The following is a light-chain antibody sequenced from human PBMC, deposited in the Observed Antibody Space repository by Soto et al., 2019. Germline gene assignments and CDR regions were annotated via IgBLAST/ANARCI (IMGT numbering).Light chain of an antibody. CDR3: QQSYSTPLT. J-gene: IGKJ4*01. CDR2: AAS. CDR1: QSISSY. Sequence: DIQMTQSPSSLSASVGDRVTITCRASQSISSYLNWYQQKPGKAPKLLIYAASSLQSGVPSRFSGSGSGTDFNLTISSLPPEDFATYYCQQSYSTPLTFGGGTKVEIK. V-gene: IGKV1-39*01.